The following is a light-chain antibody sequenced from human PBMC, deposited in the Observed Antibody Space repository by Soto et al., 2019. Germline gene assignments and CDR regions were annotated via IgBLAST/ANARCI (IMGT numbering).Light chain of an antibody. CDR1: QAISNY. Sequence: DIQMTQAPSSQSTSVGDRVTITCRASQAISNYLAWYQQKPGKVPKLLIYAASTLQSGVPSRFSGSGSGTDFTLTINSLQPVDVATYYCQTYNSAPFTFGHGTKVDIK. CDR3: QTYNSAPFT. CDR2: AAS. J-gene: IGKJ3*01. V-gene: IGKV1-27*01.